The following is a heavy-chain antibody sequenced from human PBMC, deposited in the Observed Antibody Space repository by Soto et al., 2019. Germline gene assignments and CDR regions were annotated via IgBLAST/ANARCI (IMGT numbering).Heavy chain of an antibody. J-gene: IGHJ5*02. V-gene: IGHV3-30*18. Sequence: QVQLVESGGGVVQPGRSLRLSCAASGFTFSSFGMHWVRQAPGKRLDWIAVISNDGSYKYYADSVKGRFTISRDDSKNTLYLQMNSLRAEDTAVYYCAKDRGRGSPAWFDPWGQGTLVTVSS. CDR1: GFTFSSFG. D-gene: IGHD1-26*01. CDR2: ISNDGSYK. CDR3: AKDRGRGSPAWFDP.